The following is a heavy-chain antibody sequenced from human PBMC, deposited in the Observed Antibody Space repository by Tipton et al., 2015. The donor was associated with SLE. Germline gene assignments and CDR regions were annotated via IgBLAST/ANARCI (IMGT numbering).Heavy chain of an antibody. Sequence: LRLSCTVSGGSISSGSYYWSWIRQPAGKGLEWIGHIYTSGSTNYNPSLKSRVTISVDTSKNQFSLKLSSVTAADTAVYYCARGGVTTVTAVWGQGTMVTVSS. V-gene: IGHV4-61*09. CDR3: ARGGVTTVTAV. CDR2: IYTSGST. D-gene: IGHD4-17*01. J-gene: IGHJ3*01. CDR1: GGSISSGSYY.